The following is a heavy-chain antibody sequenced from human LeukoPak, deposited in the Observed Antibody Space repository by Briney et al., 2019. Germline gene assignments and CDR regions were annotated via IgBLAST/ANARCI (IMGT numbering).Heavy chain of an antibody. D-gene: IGHD3-22*01. CDR3: ASSRPYYYDSSGYHSDLLFDS. CDR1: GFTFSRYA. J-gene: IGHJ4*02. Sequence: GGSLRLSCAASGFTFSRYAMHWVRQAPGKGLEWEAVISYDGSNKYYADSVKGRFTISRDNSKNTLYLQMNSLRAEDTAVYYCASSRPYYYDSSGYHSDLLFDSWGQGTLVTVSS. CDR2: ISYDGSNK. V-gene: IGHV3-30*04.